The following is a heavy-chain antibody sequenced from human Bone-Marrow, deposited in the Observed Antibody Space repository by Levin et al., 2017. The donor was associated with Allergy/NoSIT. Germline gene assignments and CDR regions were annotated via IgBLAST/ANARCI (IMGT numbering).Heavy chain of an antibody. V-gene: IGHV4-39*01. CDR3: ERHGEWELAHFDY. CDR1: GGSISSSSYY. CDR2: IYYSGST. Sequence: SETLSLTCTVSGGSISSSSYYWGWIRQPPGTGLEWIGSIYYSGSTYYNPSLKSRVTISVDTSKNQFSLKLSSVTAADTAVYDCERHGEWELAHFDYWGQGTLVTVSS. D-gene: IGHD1-26*01. J-gene: IGHJ4*02.